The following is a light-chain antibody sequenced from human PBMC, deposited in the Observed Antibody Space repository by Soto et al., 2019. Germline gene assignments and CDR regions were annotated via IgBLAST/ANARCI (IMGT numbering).Light chain of an antibody. Sequence: EIVLTQSPATLSLSPGERATLSCRASQSVSSYLAWYQQKPGQAPRLLIYDASNRATGIPARFSGSGSGTDFALPISSQEPEEFAVYYCQQRSNWPPLIFGGGTKVEIK. CDR1: QSVSSY. V-gene: IGKV3-11*01. J-gene: IGKJ4*01. CDR2: DAS. CDR3: QQRSNWPPLI.